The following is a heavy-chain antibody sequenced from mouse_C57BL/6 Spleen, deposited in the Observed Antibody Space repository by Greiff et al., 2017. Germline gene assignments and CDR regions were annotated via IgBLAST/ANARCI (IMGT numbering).Heavy chain of an antibody. V-gene: IGHV1-81*01. CDR1: GYTFTSYG. Sequence: QVQLQQSGAELARPGASVKLSCKASGYTFTSYGISWVKQRTGQGLEWIGEIYPRSGNTYYNEKFKGKATLTADKSSSTAYMQLSSLTSEDSAVYYCARGATVVVGDYWGQGTTLTVSS. J-gene: IGHJ2*01. CDR3: ARGATVVVGDY. D-gene: IGHD1-1*01. CDR2: IYPRSGNT.